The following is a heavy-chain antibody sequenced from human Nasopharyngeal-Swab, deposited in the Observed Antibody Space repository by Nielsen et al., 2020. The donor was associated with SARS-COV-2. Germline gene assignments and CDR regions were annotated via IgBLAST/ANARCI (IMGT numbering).Heavy chain of an antibody. CDR2: INPDNGNT. CDR1: GYTFLNYA. J-gene: IGHJ4*02. Sequence: VSVQVSCQYSGYTFLNYAIHWVRQAPGQSLEYMGWINPDNGNTRYSHNFQGRVTITRDTSASTAYLELSSLRSEDTAIYYCSRDRPEVSYWGQGTLVTVSS. V-gene: IGHV1-3*01. CDR3: SRDRPEVSY.